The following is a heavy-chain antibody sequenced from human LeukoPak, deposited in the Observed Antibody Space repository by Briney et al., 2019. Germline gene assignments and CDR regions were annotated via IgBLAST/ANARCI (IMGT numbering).Heavy chain of an antibody. CDR1: GFTFSDYY. CDR2: ISSSGSTI. V-gene: IGHV3-11*01. CDR3: ARDYYYDSSGYYHR. J-gene: IGHJ5*02. D-gene: IGHD3-22*01. Sequence: GGSLRLSCGASGFTFSDYYMTWIRQAPGRGLEWVSSISSSGSTIYYADSVKGRFTISRDNGKSSLYLQMNSLRAEDTAVYYRARDYYYDSSGYYHRWGQGTLVTVSS.